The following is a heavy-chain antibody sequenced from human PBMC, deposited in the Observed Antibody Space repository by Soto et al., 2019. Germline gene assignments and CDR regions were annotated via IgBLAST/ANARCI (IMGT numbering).Heavy chain of an antibody. CDR3: ATNRYGYVSTYCFGD. CDR2: ISYDASTK. V-gene: IGHV3-30*04. Sequence: QVQLVESGGGVVQPGRSLRLSCAASGFTFNSYAMHWVRQAPGKGLEWVAVISYDASTKYYADSVKGRFTISRDHSKSTLYLQINSLRAEATDVYYCATNRYGYVSTYCFGDWGQGSLVTVSS. CDR1: GFTFNSYA. J-gene: IGHJ4*02. D-gene: IGHD5-18*01.